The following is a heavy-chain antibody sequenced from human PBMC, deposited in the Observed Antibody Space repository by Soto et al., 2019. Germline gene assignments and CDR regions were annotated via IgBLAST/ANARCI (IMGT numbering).Heavy chain of an antibody. CDR2: IIPIFGTA. J-gene: IGHJ6*02. CDR3: ARQRGYCTNGVCYHYYGMDV. D-gene: IGHD2-8*01. V-gene: IGHV1-69*13. CDR1: GGTFSSYA. Sequence: SVQVSCKASGGTFSSYAISWVRQAPGQGLEWMGGIIPIFGTANYAQKFQGRVTITADESTSTAYMELSSLRSEDTAVYYCARQRGYCTNGVCYHYYGMDVWGQGTTVTVSS.